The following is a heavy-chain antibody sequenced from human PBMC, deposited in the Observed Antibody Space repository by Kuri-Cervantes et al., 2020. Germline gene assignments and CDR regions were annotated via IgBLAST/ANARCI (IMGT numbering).Heavy chain of an antibody. Sequence: SVKVSCKASGGTFSSYAISRVRQAPGQGLEWMGGIIPIFGTANYAQKFQGRVTITADESTSTAYMELSSLRSEDTAVYYCAKGWDYYGSGSYYGFDYWGQGTLVTVSS. V-gene: IGHV1-69*13. D-gene: IGHD3-10*01. J-gene: IGHJ4*02. CDR3: AKGWDYYGSGSYYGFDY. CDR2: IIPIFGTA. CDR1: GGTFSSYA.